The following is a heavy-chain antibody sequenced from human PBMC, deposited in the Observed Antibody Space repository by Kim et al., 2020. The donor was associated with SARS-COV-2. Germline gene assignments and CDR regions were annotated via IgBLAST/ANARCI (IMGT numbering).Heavy chain of an antibody. J-gene: IGHJ5*02. CDR1: GGSVSSGSYY. D-gene: IGHD3-10*01. V-gene: IGHV4-61*01. CDR3: AREATYYYGSGSSA. Sequence: SETLSLTCTVSGGSVSSGSYYWSWIRQPPGKGLEWIGYIYYSGSTNYNPSLKSRVTISVDTSKNQFSLKLSSVTAADTAVYYCAREATYYYGSGSSAWGQGTLVTVSS. CDR2: IYYSGST.